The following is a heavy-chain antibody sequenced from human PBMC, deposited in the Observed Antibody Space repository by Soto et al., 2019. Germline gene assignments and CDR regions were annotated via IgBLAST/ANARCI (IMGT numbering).Heavy chain of an antibody. V-gene: IGHV1-69*01. CDR1: GGTFSTYA. D-gene: IGHD1-26*01. CDR3: ARGVGAYYFDY. Sequence: QVQLVQSGAEVKKPVSSVKVSCKASGGTFSTYAITWVRQAPGQGLEWLRGIIPIFGTTDYARKFQGRVTITAAESTSTVFIELSSLTSEDTAVYYCARGVGAYYFDYWGQGTLVTVSS. CDR2: IIPIFGTT. J-gene: IGHJ4*02.